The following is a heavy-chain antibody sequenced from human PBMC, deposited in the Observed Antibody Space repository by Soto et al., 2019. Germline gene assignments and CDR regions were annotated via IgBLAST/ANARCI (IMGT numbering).Heavy chain of an antibody. D-gene: IGHD3-16*01. V-gene: IGHV4-4*02. CDR2: IYHSGSA. Sequence: QVQLQESGPGLVRPSGALSLTCTVSGVSITSENWWSWVRQPPGKGLEWIGEIYHSGSANYNPSLKRGTTRSLDKSKSQFALKGTFVTAADKAIYYWVRVRGRVWGNYPKRAPTVDSWGPGTPVTVSS. J-gene: IGHJ4*02. CDR3: VRVRGRVWGNYPKRAPTVDS. CDR1: GVSITSENW.